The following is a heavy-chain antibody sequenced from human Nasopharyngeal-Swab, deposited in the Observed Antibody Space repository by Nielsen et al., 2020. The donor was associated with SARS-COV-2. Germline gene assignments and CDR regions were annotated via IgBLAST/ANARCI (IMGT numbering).Heavy chain of an antibody. CDR1: GYTFTSYG. J-gene: IGHJ4*02. CDR3: ARVAPGDY. V-gene: IGHV1-18*01. CDR2: ISAYNGNT. Sequence: ASVKVSCKASGYTFTSYGISWVRQAPGQGLEWMGWISAYNGNTNYAQKLQGRVTITADESTSTAYMELSSLRSEDTAVYYCARVAPGDYWGQGTLVTVSS.